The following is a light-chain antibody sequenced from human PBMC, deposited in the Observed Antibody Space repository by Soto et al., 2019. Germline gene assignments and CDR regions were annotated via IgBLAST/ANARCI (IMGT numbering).Light chain of an antibody. CDR1: QDMAIY. Sequence: IQLPQSPSSLSASVGDRVTITCRASQDMAIYLAWYQQKPGEAPKLLIYAASTLYGGVPSRFSGSGSGTDFALTITSLQAEDFETYYCQQLRMYPSTFGGGTKVEIK. CDR3: QQLRMYPST. J-gene: IGKJ4*01. CDR2: AAS. V-gene: IGKV1-9*01.